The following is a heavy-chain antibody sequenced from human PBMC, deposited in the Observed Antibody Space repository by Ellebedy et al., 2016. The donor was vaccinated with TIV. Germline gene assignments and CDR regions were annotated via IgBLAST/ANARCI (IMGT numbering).Heavy chain of an antibody. J-gene: IGHJ2*01. D-gene: IGHD2-15*01. V-gene: IGHV3-7*03. Sequence: PGGSLRLSCAASGFTFSDYWMNWVRQAPGKGLEWVANIKPGGNEKFYVGSVVGRFTISRDNANNSLYLQMDSLRAEDTAVYYCAKDWRGDCNDGSCYPPHLWGRGTLVTVSS. CDR2: IKPGGNEK. CDR1: GFTFSDYW. CDR3: AKDWRGDCNDGSCYPPHL.